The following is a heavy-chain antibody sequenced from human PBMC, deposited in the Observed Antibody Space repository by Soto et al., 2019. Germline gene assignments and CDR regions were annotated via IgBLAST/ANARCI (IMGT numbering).Heavy chain of an antibody. CDR2: IKVDSGYT. CDR1: GYPFIKYG. J-gene: IGHJ5*02. D-gene: IGHD3-9*01. V-gene: IGHV1-18*04. Sequence: QLQLVQSAAEVKKPGASVRVSCKAYGYPFIKYGISWIRQAPEQGLEWMGWIKVDSGYTNYAQEFQGRGTMTADTSSDTAFMELRSLRLDDTAVYFCATSYDTGFDPWGQGTLVSVSS. CDR3: ATSYDTGFDP.